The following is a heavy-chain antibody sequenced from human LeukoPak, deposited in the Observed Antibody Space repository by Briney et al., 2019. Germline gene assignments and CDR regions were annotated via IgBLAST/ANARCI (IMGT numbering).Heavy chain of an antibody. CDR3: ARAGIAVGPSEWDY. CDR1: GFTFSRYW. V-gene: IGHV3-74*01. Sequence: GGSLRLSCAASGFTFSRYWMHWVRQAPGKGLVWVSRINTDGSRTSNADSVKGRFTISRDNAKNSLYLQMNSLRAEDTAVYYCARAGIAVGPSEWDYWGQGTLVTVSS. J-gene: IGHJ4*02. D-gene: IGHD6-19*01. CDR2: INTDGSRT.